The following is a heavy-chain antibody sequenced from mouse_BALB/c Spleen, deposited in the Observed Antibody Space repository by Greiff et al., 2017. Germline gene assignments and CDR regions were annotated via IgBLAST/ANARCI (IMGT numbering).Heavy chain of an antibody. CDR1: GYSITSDYA. D-gene: IGHD2-3*01. V-gene: IGHV3-2*02. CDR3: ARDGYYLYWYFDV. J-gene: IGHJ1*01. CDR2: ISYSGST. Sequence: EVKLLESGPGLVKPSQSLSLTCTVTGYSITSDYAWNWIRQFPGNKLEWMGYISYSGSTSYNPSLKSRISITRDTSKNQFFLQLNSVTTEDTATYYCARDGYYLYWYFDVWGAGTTVTVSS.